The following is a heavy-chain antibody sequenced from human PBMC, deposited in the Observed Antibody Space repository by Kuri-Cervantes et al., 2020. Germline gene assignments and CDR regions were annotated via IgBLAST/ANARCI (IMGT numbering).Heavy chain of an antibody. Sequence: SETLSLTCTVSGGSISSGSYYWSWIRQPPGKGLEWIGYIYYSGSTNYNPSLKSRVTMSIDKSKNQFSLKLSSVTAADTAIFYCAREARNYYDSATLGAYDIWGQGTMVTVSS. CDR1: GGSISSGSYY. J-gene: IGHJ3*02. CDR3: AREARNYYDSATLGAYDI. V-gene: IGHV4-61*01. D-gene: IGHD3-22*01. CDR2: IYYSGST.